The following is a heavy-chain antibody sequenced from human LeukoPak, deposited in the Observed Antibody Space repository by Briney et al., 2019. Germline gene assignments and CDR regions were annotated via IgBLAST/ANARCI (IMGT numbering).Heavy chain of an antibody. D-gene: IGHD6-19*01. J-gene: IGHJ4*02. V-gene: IGHV3-66*02. CDR2: IYSGGST. Sequence: GGSLTLSCAASGFTVSSNYMSWVRQAPGKGLEWVSVIYSGGSTYYADSVKGRFTISRDNSKNTLYLQMNSLRAEDTAVYYCARAYLYLQWLDRFDYWGQGTLVAVSS. CDR3: ARAYLYLQWLDRFDY. CDR1: GFTVSSNY.